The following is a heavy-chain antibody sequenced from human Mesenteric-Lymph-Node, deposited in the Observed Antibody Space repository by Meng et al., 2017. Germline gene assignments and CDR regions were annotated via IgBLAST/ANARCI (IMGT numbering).Heavy chain of an antibody. CDR2: INTSGGST. CDR3: ARGRITMVRADFDY. J-gene: IGHJ4*02. V-gene: IGHV1-46*01. D-gene: IGHD3-10*01. Sequence: ASVMISCKASGYTFTSYYMHWVRHAPGQGLEWMGIINTSGGSTSYAQKFQGRVTMTRDTSTSTVYMELSSLRSEDTAVDYCARGRITMVRADFDYWGQGTLVTVSS. CDR1: GYTFTSYY.